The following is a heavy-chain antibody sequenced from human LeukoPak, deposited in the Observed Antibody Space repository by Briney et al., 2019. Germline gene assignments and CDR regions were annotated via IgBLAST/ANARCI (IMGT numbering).Heavy chain of an antibody. V-gene: IGHV3-7*03. D-gene: IGHD3-10*01. CDR1: GFTFSSYW. CDR2: IKQDGSET. J-gene: IGHJ6*02. Sequence: GGSLRLSCAASGFTFSSYWMSWVRQAPGKGLEWVASIKQDGSETYYVDSLKGRFTISRDNAKNSLFLQMNSLGAEDTAVYYCARDCQMVRGASNYYYGMDVWGQGTTVTVSS. CDR3: ARDCQMVRGASNYYYGMDV.